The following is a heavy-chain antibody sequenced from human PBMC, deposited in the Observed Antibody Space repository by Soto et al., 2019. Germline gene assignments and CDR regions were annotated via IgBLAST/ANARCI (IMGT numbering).Heavy chain of an antibody. CDR1: GGSISSSY. V-gene: IGHV4-59*01. D-gene: IGHD5-12*01. CDR3: ARTGGYDSHYYYMDV. CDR2: IYYSGST. Sequence: SETLSLTCTVSGGSISSSYWGWIRQPPGKGLEWIGYIYYSGSTNYNPSLKSRVTISVDTSKNQFSLKLSSVTAADTAVYYCARTGGYDSHYYYMDVWGKGTTVS. J-gene: IGHJ6*03.